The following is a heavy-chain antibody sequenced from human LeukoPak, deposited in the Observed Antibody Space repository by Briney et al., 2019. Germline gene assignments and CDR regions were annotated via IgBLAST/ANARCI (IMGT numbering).Heavy chain of an antibody. CDR1: GFTFSSYW. V-gene: IGHV3-7*01. CDR3: ARDLGYDSSGSFDY. J-gene: IGHJ4*02. Sequence: PGGSLRLSCAASGFTFSSYWMSWVRQAPGKGLEWVANIKQDGSEKYYVDSVKGRFTISRDNAKNSLYLQMNSLRAEGTAVYYCARDLGYDSSGSFDYWGQGTLVTVSS. CDR2: IKQDGSEK. D-gene: IGHD3-22*01.